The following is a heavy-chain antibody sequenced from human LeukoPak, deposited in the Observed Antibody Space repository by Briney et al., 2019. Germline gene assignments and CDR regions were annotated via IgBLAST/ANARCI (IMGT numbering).Heavy chain of an antibody. CDR2: INGDGSIT. D-gene: IGHD3-10*01. Sequence: PGGSLRLSCAASGFTFNSYWMHWVSQVPGKGLVWVSRINGDGSITNYADSVKARFTISRDNAKNTLYVQMNSLRAEDTAVYYCARDLQYGSGSYPLYWGQGTLVSVSS. CDR3: ARDLQYGSGSYPLY. J-gene: IGHJ4*01. V-gene: IGHV3-74*01. CDR1: GFTFNSYW.